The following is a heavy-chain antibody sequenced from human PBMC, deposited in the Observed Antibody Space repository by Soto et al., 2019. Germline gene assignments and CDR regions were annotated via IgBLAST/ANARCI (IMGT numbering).Heavy chain of an antibody. V-gene: IGHV1-69*13. D-gene: IGHD6-13*01. Sequence: SVKVSCKASGGTLSSYAISWVRQAPGQGLEWMGGIIPIFGTANYAQKFQGRVTITADESTSTAYMELSSLRSEDTAVYYCARDGAAALTRGMDVWGQGTTVTVSS. J-gene: IGHJ6*02. CDR1: GGTLSSYA. CDR3: ARDGAAALTRGMDV. CDR2: IIPIFGTA.